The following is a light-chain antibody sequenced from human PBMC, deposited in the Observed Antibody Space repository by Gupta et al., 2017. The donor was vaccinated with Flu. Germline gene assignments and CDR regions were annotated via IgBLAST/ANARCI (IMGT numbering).Light chain of an antibody. V-gene: IGLV10-54*04. J-gene: IGLJ3*02. Sequence: QAGLTPPPSASSVLSQTATLTCTGNSNNVGNQGAVWLQQHPGTPPKVLSDRNNNRPSGIPERFSASKSGNTGSLVISGLRPEDEADYYCAAWDSSLNGGVFGGGTKVTVL. CDR1: SNNVGNQG. CDR3: AAWDSSLNGGV. CDR2: RNN.